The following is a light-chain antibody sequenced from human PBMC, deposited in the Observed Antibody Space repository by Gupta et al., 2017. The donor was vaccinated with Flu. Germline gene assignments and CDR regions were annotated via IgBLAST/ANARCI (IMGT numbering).Light chain of an antibody. CDR2: DAT. CDR3: QQKDILPLT. Sequence: PSSLSASVGDRVTITCRASQDITRYLHWYQQKPGKAPKLLIYDATNVQAGVPSRFSGSGSGTEFTLTISSRQPEDLATYYCQQKDILPLTFGGGTRVDLK. CDR1: QDITRY. J-gene: IGKJ4*01. V-gene: IGKV1-33*01.